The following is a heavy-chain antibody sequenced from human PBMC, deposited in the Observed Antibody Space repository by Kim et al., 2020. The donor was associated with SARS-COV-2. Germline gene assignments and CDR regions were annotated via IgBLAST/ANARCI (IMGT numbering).Heavy chain of an antibody. V-gene: IGHV4-34*01. D-gene: IGHD5-12*01. CDR3: ATEMATISS. CDR1: GGSFSGYY. Sequence: SETLSLTCAVYGGSFSGYYWSWIRQPPGKGLEWIGEINHSGSTNYNPSLKSRVTISVDTSKNQFSLKLSSVTAADTAVYYCATEMATISSWGQGTLVTVSS. J-gene: IGHJ5*02. CDR2: INHSGST.